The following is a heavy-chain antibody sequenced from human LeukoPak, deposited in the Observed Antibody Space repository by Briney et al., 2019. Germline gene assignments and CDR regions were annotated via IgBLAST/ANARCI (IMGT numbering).Heavy chain of an antibody. CDR3: ARGDSLVVVTAIPGAFDI. Sequence: SETLSLTCAVYGGSFIGFHWNWIRQAPGKGLEWIGDINHSGSTNYNPSLKSRVTISVDTSKSQFSLKLSSVTAADTAVYYCARGDSLVVVTAIPGAFDIWGQGTMVTVSS. J-gene: IGHJ3*02. V-gene: IGHV4-34*01. CDR2: INHSGST. D-gene: IGHD2-21*02. CDR1: GGSFIGFH.